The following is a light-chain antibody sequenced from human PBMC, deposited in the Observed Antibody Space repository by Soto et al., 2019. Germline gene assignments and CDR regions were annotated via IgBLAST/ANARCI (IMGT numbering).Light chain of an antibody. CDR1: SSDVGGYNY. Sequence: QSALTQTRSVSGSPVQSVTISCTGTSSDVGGYNYVSWHQQHPGKAPKFMIYDVTKRPSGVPDRFSGSKSGNTASLPISGLQAEDEADYFCCSSAGTYYSHWVFGGGTKLTVL. J-gene: IGLJ3*02. CDR3: CSSAGTYYSHWV. CDR2: DVT. V-gene: IGLV2-11*01.